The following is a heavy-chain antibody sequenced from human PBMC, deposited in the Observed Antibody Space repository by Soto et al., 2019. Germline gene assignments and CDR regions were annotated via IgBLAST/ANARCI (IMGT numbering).Heavy chain of an antibody. CDR1: GYTFTTYG. J-gene: IGHJ5*02. CDR2: INPNSGGT. Sequence: ASVKVSCKASGYTFTTYGISWVRQAPGQGLEWVGWINPNSGGTNYGQKFQGWVTMTRDTSISTAYMELSRLTSDDTAVYYCARSVVSIRDWFDPWGQGTLVTVSS. D-gene: IGHD2-21*01. V-gene: IGHV1-2*04. CDR3: ARSVVSIRDWFDP.